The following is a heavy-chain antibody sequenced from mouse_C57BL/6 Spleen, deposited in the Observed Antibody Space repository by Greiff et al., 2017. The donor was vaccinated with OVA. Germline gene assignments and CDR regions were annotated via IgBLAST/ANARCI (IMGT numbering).Heavy chain of an antibody. CDR2: ISDGGSYT. V-gene: IGHV5-4*03. CDR1: GFTFSSYA. J-gene: IGHJ1*03. CDR3: ASDRDYYGSSSYWYFDV. Sequence: EVKLVESGGGLVKPGGSLKLSCAASGFTFSSYAMSWVRQTPEKRLEWVATISDGGSYTYYPDNVKGRFTFSRDNAKNNLYLQMSHLKSEDTAMYYCASDRDYYGSSSYWYFDVWGTGTTVTVSS. D-gene: IGHD1-1*01.